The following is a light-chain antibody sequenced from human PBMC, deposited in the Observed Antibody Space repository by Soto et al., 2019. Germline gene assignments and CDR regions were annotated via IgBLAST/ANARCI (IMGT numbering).Light chain of an antibody. V-gene: IGKV1-39*01. CDR3: QQSYSTPPWT. J-gene: IGKJ1*01. Sequence: DIHMTQSPSTLPASVGDRVTITCQASQDISNYLNWYQQKPVKAPKLLIYKASSLESGVPSRFSGSGSGTEFTLTISSLQPEDFATYYCQQSYSTPPWTFGHGTKVDIK. CDR2: KAS. CDR1: QDISNY.